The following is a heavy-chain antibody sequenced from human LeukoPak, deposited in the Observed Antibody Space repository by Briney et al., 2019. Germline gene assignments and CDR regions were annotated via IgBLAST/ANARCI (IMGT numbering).Heavy chain of an antibody. V-gene: IGHV4-39*01. J-gene: IGHJ4*02. Sequence: SGTLSLTCKVSGGSISSSSYHWAWIRQPPGKGLEWIGSVYFSGNTYYNLSLKSRVTISVDTSKNQFSLRLSSVTAADTALYYCARHRSSSGYYSLQYWGQGTLVTVSS. CDR1: GGSISSSSYH. CDR3: ARHRSSSGYYSLQY. D-gene: IGHD3-22*01. CDR2: VYFSGNT.